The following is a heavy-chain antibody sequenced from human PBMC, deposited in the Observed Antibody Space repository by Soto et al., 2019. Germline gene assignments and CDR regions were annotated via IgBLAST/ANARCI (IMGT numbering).Heavy chain of an antibody. J-gene: IGHJ4*02. V-gene: IGHV3-48*01. CDR1: GFTFSHYH. D-gene: IGHD3-10*01. Sequence: EVQLVESGGGLVQPGGSLRLSCATSGFTFSHYHMNWVRQAPGRGLEWISYISSGGRTIYYADSVGGRFTISGDDAKDSLYLQLNSLRAEDTAIYYCASAPYYYASGNSYPVLDNWGQGTLVTVSS. CDR3: ASAPYYYASGNSYPVLDN. CDR2: ISSGGRTI.